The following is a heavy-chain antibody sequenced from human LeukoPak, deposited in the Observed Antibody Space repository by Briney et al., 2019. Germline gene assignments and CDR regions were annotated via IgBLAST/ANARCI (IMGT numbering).Heavy chain of an antibody. V-gene: IGHV3-74*01. J-gene: IGHJ6*02. D-gene: IGHD6-19*01. CDR2: INSDGSST. Sequence: QPGGSLRLSCAASGFTFSSYWMHWVRQAPGKGLVWVSRINSDGSSTSCADSVKGRFTISRDNAKNTLYLQMNSLRAEDTAVYYCARAGFFGSVAVAGYYYYGMDVWGQGTTVTVSS. CDR3: ARAGFFGSVAVAGYYYYGMDV. CDR1: GFTFSSYW.